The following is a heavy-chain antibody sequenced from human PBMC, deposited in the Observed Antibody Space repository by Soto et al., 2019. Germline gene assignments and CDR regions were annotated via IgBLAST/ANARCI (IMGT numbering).Heavy chain of an antibody. V-gene: IGHV1-3*01. CDR2: INAGNGNT. CDR3: ARDLGGSAPYYYYGMDV. J-gene: IGHJ6*02. Sequence: RQAPGQRLEWMGWINAGNGNTKYSQKFQGRVTITRDTSASTAYMELSSLRSEDTAVYYCARDLGGSAPYYYYGMDVWGQGTTVTVSS. D-gene: IGHD1-26*01.